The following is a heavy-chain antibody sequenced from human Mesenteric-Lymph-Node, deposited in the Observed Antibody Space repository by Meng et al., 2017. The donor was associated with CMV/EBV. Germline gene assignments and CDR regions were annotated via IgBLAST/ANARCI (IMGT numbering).Heavy chain of an antibody. Sequence: SYDINWVRQATGQGLEWMGWMNPNSGNTGYAQKFQGRVTITRNTSISTAYMELSSLRSEDTAVYYCARGAQYVVVPAAIGGQGFDPWGQGTLVTVSS. D-gene: IGHD2-2*02. CDR3: ARGAQYVVVPAAIGGQGFDP. CDR1: SYD. V-gene: IGHV1-8*03. CDR2: MNPNSGNT. J-gene: IGHJ5*02.